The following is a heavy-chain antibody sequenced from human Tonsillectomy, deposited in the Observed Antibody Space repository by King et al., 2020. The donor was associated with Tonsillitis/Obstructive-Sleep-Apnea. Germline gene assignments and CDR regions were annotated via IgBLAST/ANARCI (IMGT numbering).Heavy chain of an antibody. CDR2: ISYDGSNK. CDR1: GFTFSSYA. CDR3: ASSQVWFDAFDI. Sequence: VQLVESGGGVVQPGRSLRISCAASGFTFSSYAMHWVRQAPGKGLEWVAVISYDGSNKYYADSVKGRFTISRDNSKHTLFVQMNSLRTEDTAVYYCASSQVWFDAFDIWGQGTMVTVSS. D-gene: IGHD2-21*01. V-gene: IGHV3-30*04. J-gene: IGHJ3*02.